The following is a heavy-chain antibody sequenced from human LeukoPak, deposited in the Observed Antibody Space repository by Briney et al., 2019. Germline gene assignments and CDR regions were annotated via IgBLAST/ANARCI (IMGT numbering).Heavy chain of an antibody. V-gene: IGHV3-7*03. CDR2: INQDGSEK. CDR3: VSRGCTANACFVSSFNCFDH. J-gene: IGHJ4*02. Sequence: GGSLRLSCAASGLTFSRYWLTWVRQAPGKRLEWVANINQDGSEKNYVDSVKGRFTISRDNAKSSLYLQTNSLRDEDTAVYHCVSRGCTANACFVSSFNCFDHWGQGSLVTVSS. D-gene: IGHD2-8*02. CDR1: GLTFSRYW.